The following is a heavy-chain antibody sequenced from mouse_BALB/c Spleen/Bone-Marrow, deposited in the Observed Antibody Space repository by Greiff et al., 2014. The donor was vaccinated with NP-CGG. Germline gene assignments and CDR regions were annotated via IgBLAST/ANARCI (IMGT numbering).Heavy chain of an antibody. CDR2: IDPENGDT. CDR1: GFNIKDYY. V-gene: IGHV14-4*02. D-gene: IGHD2-4*01. CDR3: NARGDYDFDYFDY. Sequence: EVQLQQSGAELVRSGASVKLSCTASGFNIKDYYMHWVKQRPVQGLEWIGWIDPENGDTEYAPKFQGKATMTADTSSNTAYLQLSSLTSEDTAVYYCNARGDYDFDYFDYWGQGTTLSVSS. J-gene: IGHJ2*01.